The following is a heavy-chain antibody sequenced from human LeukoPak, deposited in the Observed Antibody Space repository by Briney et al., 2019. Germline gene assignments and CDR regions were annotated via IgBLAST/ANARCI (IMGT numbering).Heavy chain of an antibody. CDR1: GGSISSNNW. CDR2: IYHSDYT. D-gene: IGHD5-12*01. V-gene: IGHV4-4*02. CDR3: ARLRGYSGGEIRFFDY. J-gene: IGHJ4*02. Sequence: SGTLSLTCAVSGGSISSNNWWSWVRQPPGKGLEWIGEIYHSDYTYYNPSLKSRVTMSVDTSKNQFSLKLNSVTAADTAVYYCARLRGYSGGEIRFFDYWGQGTLVTVSS.